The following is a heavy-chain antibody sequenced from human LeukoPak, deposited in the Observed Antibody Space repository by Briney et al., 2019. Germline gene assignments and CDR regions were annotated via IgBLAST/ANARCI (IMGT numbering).Heavy chain of an antibody. CDR1: GGTFSSYA. J-gene: IGHJ6*02. CDR3: ARAPSPYYDFWSGYWAHYYYGMDV. V-gene: IGHV1-69*13. CDR2: IIPIFGTA. D-gene: IGHD3-3*01. Sequence: SVKVSCKASGGTFSSYAISWVRQAPGQGLEWMGGIIPIFGTANYAQKFQGRVTITADESTSTAYMELSSLKSEDTAVYYCARAPSPYYDFWSGYWAHYYYGMDVWGQGTTVTVSS.